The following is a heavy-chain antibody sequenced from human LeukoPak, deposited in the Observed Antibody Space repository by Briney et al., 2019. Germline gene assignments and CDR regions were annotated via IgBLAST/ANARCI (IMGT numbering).Heavy chain of an antibody. J-gene: IGHJ4*02. CDR3: ARGGITMIVVATFDY. CDR2: INPNSGGT. D-gene: IGHD3-22*01. CDR1: GYSFTSYW. V-gene: IGHV1-2*02. Sequence: GESLKISCKGSGYSFTSYWIGWVRQAPGQGLEWMGWINPNSGGTNYAQKFQGRVTMTRDTSISTAYMELSRLRSDDTAVYYCARGGITMIVVATFDYWGQGTLVTVSS.